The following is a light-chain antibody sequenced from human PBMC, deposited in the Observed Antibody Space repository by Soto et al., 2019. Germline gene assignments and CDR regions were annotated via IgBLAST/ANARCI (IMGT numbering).Light chain of an antibody. V-gene: IGLV2-14*01. CDR2: EVS. Sequence: QSVLTQPASVSGSPGQSITISCTGTSSDVGGYNYVSWYQQHPGKAPKLMIYEVSNRPSGVSNRFSGSKSGNTASLTISGLQADDEADYYCSSYTSSRIDYVFGTGTKLTVL. J-gene: IGLJ1*01. CDR3: SSYTSSRIDYV. CDR1: SSDVGGYNY.